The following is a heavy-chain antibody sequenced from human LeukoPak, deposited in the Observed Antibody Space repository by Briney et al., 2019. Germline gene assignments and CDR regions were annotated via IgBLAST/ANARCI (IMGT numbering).Heavy chain of an antibody. D-gene: IGHD3-3*01. V-gene: IGHV3-23*01. Sequence: PGGSLRLSCAASGFTFSDYYMSWIRQAPGKGLEWVSAISGSGGSTYYADSVKGRFTISRDNSKNTLYLQMNSLRAEDTAVYYCAKVPDFWSGPRIAEYFQHWGQGTLVTVSS. CDR2: ISGSGGST. CDR3: AKVPDFWSGPRIAEYFQH. J-gene: IGHJ1*01. CDR1: GFTFSDYY.